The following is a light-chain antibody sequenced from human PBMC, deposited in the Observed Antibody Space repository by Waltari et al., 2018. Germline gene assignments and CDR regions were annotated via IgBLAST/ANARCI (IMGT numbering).Light chain of an antibody. CDR1: SSNLGAGYD. CDR2: STS. Sequence: QSVLTQPPSVSGAPGQRVTISCTGTSSNLGAGYDVHWYQHLPGAAPKVVISSTSNRPSGVPDRFSGTKSGTSATLVITGLQGDDEADYFCQSYDKSLSGFYVFGSGTRVTVL. CDR3: QSYDKSLSGFYV. V-gene: IGLV1-40*01. J-gene: IGLJ1*01.